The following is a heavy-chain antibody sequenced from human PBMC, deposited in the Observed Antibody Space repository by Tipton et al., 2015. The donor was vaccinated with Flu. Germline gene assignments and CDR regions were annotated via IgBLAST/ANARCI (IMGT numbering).Heavy chain of an antibody. D-gene: IGHD4-17*01. CDR3: ARGWGTTVTTNDWFEP. CDR1: GYTFTSYD. CDR2: MNPNSGNT. V-gene: IGHV1-8*01. Sequence: QMQLVQSEAEVKKPGASVKVSCKASGYTFTSYDVNWVRQATGQGPEWMGWMNPNSGNTGYAEKFQGRVTMTRETSITTAYMELSSLRPEDTAVYYCARGWGTTVTTNDWFEPWGQGTLVTVSS. J-gene: IGHJ5*02.